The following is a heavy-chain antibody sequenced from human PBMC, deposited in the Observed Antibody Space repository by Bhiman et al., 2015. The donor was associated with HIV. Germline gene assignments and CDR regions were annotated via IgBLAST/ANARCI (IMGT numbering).Heavy chain of an antibody. CDR3: AREMHYYDSSGYSDYLFDY. J-gene: IGHJ4*02. V-gene: IGHV3-7*01. D-gene: IGHD3-22*01. CDR1: GFTFSSYW. Sequence: EVQLVESGGGLVQPGGSLRLSCAASGFTFSSYWMSWVRQAPGKGLEWVANIKQDGSEKYYVDSVKGRFTISRDNAKNSLYLQMNSLRAEDTAVYYCAREMHYYDSSGYSDYLFDYWGQGTLVTVSS. CDR2: IKQDGSEK.